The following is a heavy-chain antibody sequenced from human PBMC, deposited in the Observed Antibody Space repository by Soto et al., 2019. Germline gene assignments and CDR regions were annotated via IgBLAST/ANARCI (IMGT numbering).Heavy chain of an antibody. J-gene: IGHJ5*02. CDR1: GGSISSGDYY. Sequence: QVQLQESGPGLVKPSQTLSLTCTVSGGSISSGDYYWSWIRQPPGKGLEWTGYIYYSGSTYYNPSLKRRVTISVDTSKNQFSLKLSSVTAADTAVYYCARELRSVDIVATIKVFSWFDPWGQGTLVTVSS. CDR3: ARELRSVDIVATIKVFSWFDP. CDR2: IYYSGST. D-gene: IGHD5-12*01. V-gene: IGHV4-30-4*01.